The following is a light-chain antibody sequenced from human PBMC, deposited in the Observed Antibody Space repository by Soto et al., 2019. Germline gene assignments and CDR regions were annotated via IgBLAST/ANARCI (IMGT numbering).Light chain of an antibody. V-gene: IGKV3-15*01. CDR1: QSVSSN. Sequence: EIVMTQSPATLSLSPGERATLSCRASQSVSSNLAWYQQKPGQAPRLLIYGASTRATGVPARFSGSGSGTEFTLTISTLQSEDFAAYYCQQYDNWPPLTFGGGTKVDIK. CDR3: QQYDNWPPLT. J-gene: IGKJ4*01. CDR2: GAS.